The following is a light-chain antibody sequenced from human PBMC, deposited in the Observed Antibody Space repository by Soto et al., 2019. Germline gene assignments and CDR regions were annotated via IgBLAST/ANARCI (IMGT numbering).Light chain of an antibody. CDR3: SSYTALSNSLV. J-gene: IGLJ1*01. V-gene: IGLV2-8*01. CDR1: TNDVGGFNY. CDR2: EVS. Sequence: QSVLTQPPSASGSPGQSVTISCTGTTNDVGGFNYVSWYRQYPGKAPKLILYEVSQRPSGVPDRFSGSKSGNTASLTVSGLQAEDEADYYCSSYTALSNSLVFGAGTKVTVL.